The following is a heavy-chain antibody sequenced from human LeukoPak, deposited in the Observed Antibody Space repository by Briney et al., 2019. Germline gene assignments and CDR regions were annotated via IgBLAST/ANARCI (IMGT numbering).Heavy chain of an antibody. CDR1: GYTLTGLS. D-gene: IGHD5-12*01. Sequence: ASVKVSCKVSGYTLTGLSMHWVRQAPGKGLEWMGGFDPEDGETIYAQKFQGRVTMTEDTSTDTAYMELSSLRSEDTAVYYCATGGIVATPDAFDIWGQGTMVSVSS. CDR3: ATGGIVATPDAFDI. V-gene: IGHV1-24*01. J-gene: IGHJ3*02. CDR2: FDPEDGET.